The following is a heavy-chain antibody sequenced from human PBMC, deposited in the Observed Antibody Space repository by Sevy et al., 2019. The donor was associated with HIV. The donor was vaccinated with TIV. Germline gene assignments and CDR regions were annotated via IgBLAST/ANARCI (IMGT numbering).Heavy chain of an antibody. CDR2: ISSSANDI. V-gene: IGHV3-48*03. CDR3: EREGLGGFYSSLDR. J-gene: IGHJ5*02. Sequence: GGSLRLSCAASGFTFTTYDMTWVRQAPGKGLEWISFISSSANDIKYVDSVKGRFTISRDNARNSLYLAMSSLRAEDTAVYYCEREGLGGFYSSLDRWGQGTLVTVSS. CDR1: GFTFTTYD. D-gene: IGHD3-22*01.